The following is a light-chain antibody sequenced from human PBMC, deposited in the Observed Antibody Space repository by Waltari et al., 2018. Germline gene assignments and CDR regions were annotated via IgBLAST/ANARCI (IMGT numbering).Light chain of an antibody. CDR3: QQYYSTPRT. V-gene: IGKV4-1*01. Sequence: DIVMTQSPDSLAVSLGARATINCKSSQSVLYSSNNKNYLAWYQQKPGQPPKLLIYWASTRESGVPERFSGSGSETDFALTISSLQAENVAVYYCQQYYSTPRTFSQGTKVEI. CDR2: WAS. CDR1: QSVLYSSNNKNY. J-gene: IGKJ1*01.